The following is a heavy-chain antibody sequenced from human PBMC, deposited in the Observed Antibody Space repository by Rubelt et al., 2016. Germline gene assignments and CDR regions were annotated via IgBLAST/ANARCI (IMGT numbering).Heavy chain of an antibody. CDR2: INPNSGGT. D-gene: IGHD3-22*01. J-gene: IGHJ4*02. V-gene: IGHV1-2*06. CDR1: TFTGYY. Sequence: TFTGYYLHWVRQAPGQGLEWMGRINPNSGGTNYAQKFQGRVTMTRDTSISTAYMELSRLKSDDTAVYYCARCHHYDTSRYYYADYWGQGTLVTVSS. CDR3: ARCHHYDTSRYYYADY.